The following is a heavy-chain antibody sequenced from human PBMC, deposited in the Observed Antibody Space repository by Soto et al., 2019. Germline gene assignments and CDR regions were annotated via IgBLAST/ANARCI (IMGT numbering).Heavy chain of an antibody. J-gene: IGHJ4*01. CDR1: GFTFSISE. Sequence: EVQLVESGGGFVQPGGSLRLSCAASGFTFSISEMTWVRQAPGKGLEWLAFMSYSGNTIYYADSVRGRFTISRDNARNSLFLQMDSLRSEDTAAYYCARGVEMATLSVRYYFDYWGHGTLVTVSS. V-gene: IGHV3-48*03. CDR3: ARGVEMATLSVRYYFDY. CDR2: MSYSGNTI. D-gene: IGHD2-15*01.